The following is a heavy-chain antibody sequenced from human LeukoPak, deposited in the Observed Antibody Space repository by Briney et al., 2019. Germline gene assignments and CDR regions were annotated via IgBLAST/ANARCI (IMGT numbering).Heavy chain of an antibody. J-gene: IGHJ3*02. Sequence: PSETLSLTCTVSGGSIGSNNHYWGWIRQPPGKGLEWIVSIHYSGSTYYNPSLKSRVTISVDTSKTQFSLKLSSVTAADTAVYYCARPLRSYDSSGYWYDGFDIWGQGTMVTVSS. V-gene: IGHV4-39*01. CDR1: GGSIGSNNHY. CDR2: IHYSGST. D-gene: IGHD3-22*01. CDR3: ARPLRSYDSSGYWYDGFDI.